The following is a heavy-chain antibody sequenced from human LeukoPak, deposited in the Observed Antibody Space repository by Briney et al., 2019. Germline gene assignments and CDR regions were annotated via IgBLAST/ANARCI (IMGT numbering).Heavy chain of an antibody. Sequence: SETLSLTCTVSGGSISSYYWSWIRQPPGKGPEWIGYIYYSGSTNYNPSLKSRVTISVDTSKNQFSLKLSSVTAADTAVYYCARDNPVEWLFYWGQGTLVTVSS. V-gene: IGHV4-59*01. CDR3: ARDNPVEWLFY. CDR1: GGSISSYY. D-gene: IGHD3-3*01. CDR2: IYYSGST. J-gene: IGHJ4*02.